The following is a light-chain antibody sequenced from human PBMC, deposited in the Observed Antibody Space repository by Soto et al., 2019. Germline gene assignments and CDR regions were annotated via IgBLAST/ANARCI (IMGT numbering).Light chain of an antibody. CDR2: KAS. V-gene: IGKV1-5*03. CDR1: QSISSW. Sequence: DIQMTQSPSTLSASVGDRVTITCRASQSISSWLAWYQQKPGKAPKLLIYKASSFESGVPSRFSGSGSGTEFTLTISSLQPDDFATYYCQQYNSYSPWTFGQGTEVEIK. CDR3: QQYNSYSPWT. J-gene: IGKJ1*01.